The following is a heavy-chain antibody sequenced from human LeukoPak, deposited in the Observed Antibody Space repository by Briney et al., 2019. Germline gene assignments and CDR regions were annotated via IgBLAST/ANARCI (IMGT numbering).Heavy chain of an antibody. V-gene: IGHV4-34*01. Sequence: SETLSLTCAVYGESFSGYYWSWIRQPPGKGLEWIGEINHSGSTNYNPSLKSRVTISVDTSKNQFSLKLSSVTAADTAVYYCARPGGPSMVRGVISNWGQGTLVTVSS. J-gene: IGHJ4*02. CDR1: GESFSGYY. CDR3: ARPGGPSMVRGVISN. CDR2: INHSGST. D-gene: IGHD3-10*01.